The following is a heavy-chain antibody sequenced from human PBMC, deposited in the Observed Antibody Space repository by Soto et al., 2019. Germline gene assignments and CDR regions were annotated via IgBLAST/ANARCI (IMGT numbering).Heavy chain of an antibody. J-gene: IGHJ6*02. CDR2: IYYRGYT. V-gene: IGHV4-39*01. CDR3: ARHNGPLYVGYYYDMDV. D-gene: IGHD3-16*01. Sequence: SETLSLTCTVFGCSISSSSYYWGWIRKPPGKGMEEIGSIYYRGYTNYNKSIKSRVTKYVDTSKKQNYLKLSTVTAADTAVYYCARHNGPLYVGYYYDMDVWGQGTTVT. CDR1: GCSISSSSYY.